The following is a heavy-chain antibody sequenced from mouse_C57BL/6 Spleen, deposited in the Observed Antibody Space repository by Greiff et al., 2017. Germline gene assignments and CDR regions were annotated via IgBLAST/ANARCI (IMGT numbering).Heavy chain of an antibody. J-gene: IGHJ1*03. CDR1: GYTFTDYE. D-gene: IGHD2-3*01. CDR2: IDPETGGT. V-gene: IGHV1-15*01. Sequence: VQLQQSGAELVRPGASVTLSCKASGYTFTDYEMHWVKQTPVHGLEWIGAIDPETGGTAYNQKFKGKAILTADKSSSTAYMELRSLTSEDSAVYYCTRYDGYSSYWYFDVWGTGTTVTVSS. CDR3: TRYDGYSSYWYFDV.